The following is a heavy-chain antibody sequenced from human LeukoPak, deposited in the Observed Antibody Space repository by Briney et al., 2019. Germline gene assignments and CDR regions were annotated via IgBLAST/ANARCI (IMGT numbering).Heavy chain of an antibody. Sequence: SDTLSLTRAVYWVSFSGFYWSWIRHVPGKGPEWIGEINYTGSTSYNPSLKSRVTISVDTSQNQFFLLLTSVTAADTAVYYCARVAGYLPTRWFDPWGQGTHVTVSS. J-gene: IGHJ5*02. V-gene: IGHV4-34*01. D-gene: IGHD6-25*01. CDR2: INYTGST. CDR1: WVSFSGFY. CDR3: ARVAGYLPTRWFDP.